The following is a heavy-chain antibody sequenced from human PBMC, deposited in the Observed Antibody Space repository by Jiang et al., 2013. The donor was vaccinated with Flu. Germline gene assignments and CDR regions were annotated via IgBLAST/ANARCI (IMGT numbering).Heavy chain of an antibody. J-gene: IGHJ4*02. V-gene: IGHV1-69*01. D-gene: IGHD2-15*01. CDR2: IIPIFGTA. CDR1: GGTFSSYA. Sequence: SGAEVKKPGSSVKVSCKASGGTFSSYAISWVRQAPGQGLEWMGGIIPIFGTANYAQKFQGRVTITADESTSTAYMELSSLRSEDTAVYYCATRGYCSGGSCLAYFDYWGQGTLVTVSS. CDR3: ATRGYCSGGSCLAYFDY.